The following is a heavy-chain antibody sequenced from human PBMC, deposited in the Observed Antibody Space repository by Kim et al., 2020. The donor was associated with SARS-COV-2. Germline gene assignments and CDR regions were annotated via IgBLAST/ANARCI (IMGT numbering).Heavy chain of an antibody. V-gene: IGHV3-11*06. CDR3: AREGNGDFWSDYYAEAFDY. Sequence: KGRFTISRDNAKKSLYLQMNSLRDDDTAVYYCAREGNGDFWSDYYAEAFDYWGRGILVTVSS. D-gene: IGHD3-3*01. J-gene: IGHJ4*02.